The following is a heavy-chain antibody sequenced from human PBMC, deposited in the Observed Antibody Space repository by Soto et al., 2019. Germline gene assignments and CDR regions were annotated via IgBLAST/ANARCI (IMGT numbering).Heavy chain of an antibody. J-gene: IGHJ4*02. CDR3: ARASETYQQLDY. CDR2: ISSSSTI. D-gene: IGHD2-2*01. V-gene: IGHV3-48*01. CDR1: GFTCSSYS. Sequence: GGSLRLSCAASGFTCSSYSMNWVRQAPGKGLEWVSYISSSSTIYYADSVKGRFTISRDNAKNSLYLQMNSLRAEDTAVYYCARASETYQQLDYWGQGTLVTVAS.